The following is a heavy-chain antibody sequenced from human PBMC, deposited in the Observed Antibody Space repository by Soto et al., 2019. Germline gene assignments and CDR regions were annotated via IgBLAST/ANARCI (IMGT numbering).Heavy chain of an antibody. V-gene: IGHV3-23*01. J-gene: IGHJ4*02. CDR2: ISVNDDSA. CDR1: GFTFSSYA. CDR3: AKDLSTTAGQRFYFDY. Sequence: LRLSCAASGFTFSSYAMTWVRQAPGRGLEWVSTISVNDDSAYYADSVKGRFTISRDNYRSTLYLQMNGLRVEDAAVYYCAKDLSTTAGQRFYFDYWGQGSLVTVSS. D-gene: IGHD6-13*01.